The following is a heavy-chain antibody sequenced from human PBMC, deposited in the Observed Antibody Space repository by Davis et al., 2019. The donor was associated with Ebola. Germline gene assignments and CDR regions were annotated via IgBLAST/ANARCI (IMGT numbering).Heavy chain of an antibody. D-gene: IGHD6-19*01. CDR2: IRYDGSNK. V-gene: IGHV3-30*02. CDR1: GFTFSSYG. CDR3: AKDQQYSSGWKDIYYYGMDG. Sequence: PGGSLRLSCAASGFTFSSYGMHWVRQAPGKGLEWVAFIRYDGSNKYYADSVKGRFTISRDNSKNTLYLQMNSLRAEDTAVYYCAKDQQYSSGWKDIYYYGMDGWGKGTTVTVSS. J-gene: IGHJ6*04.